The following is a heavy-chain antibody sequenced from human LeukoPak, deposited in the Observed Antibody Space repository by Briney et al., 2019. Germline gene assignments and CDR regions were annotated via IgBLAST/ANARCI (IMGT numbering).Heavy chain of an antibody. CDR3: ARVGTEYGFLLRNWFDP. D-gene: IGHD1-1*01. Sequence: SSETLSLTCTVSGGSISSSSYYWGWIRQPPGKGLEWIGSIYYSGSTYYNPSLKSRVTISVDTSKNQFSLKLSSVTAADTAVYYCARVGTEYGFLLRNWFDPWGQGTLVTVSS. J-gene: IGHJ5*02. CDR2: IYYSGST. CDR1: GGSISSSSYY. V-gene: IGHV4-39*07.